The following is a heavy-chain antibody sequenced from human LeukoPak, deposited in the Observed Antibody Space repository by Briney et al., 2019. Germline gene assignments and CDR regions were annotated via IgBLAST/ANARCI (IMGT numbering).Heavy chain of an antibody. CDR2: IYYSGST. J-gene: IGHJ6*02. CDR1: GGSISSSSYY. D-gene: IGHD2-15*01. V-gene: IGHV4-39*01. Sequence: PSETLSLTCTVSGGSISSSSYYWGWIRQPPGKGLEWIGSIYYSGSTYYNPSLKSRVTISVDTSKNQFSLKLSSVTAADTAVYYCARHECSGGSCYFLYYYYGMDVWGQGTTVTVSS. CDR3: ARHECSGGSCYFLYYYYGMDV.